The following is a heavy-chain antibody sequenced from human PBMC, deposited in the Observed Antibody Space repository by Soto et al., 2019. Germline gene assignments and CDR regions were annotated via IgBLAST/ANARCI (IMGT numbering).Heavy chain of an antibody. CDR2: IIPIFGTT. CDR1: GGTFGSDA. CDR3: ARERTDSGYYTNWLDP. V-gene: IGHV1-69*06. Sequence: ASVKVSCKASGGTFGSDAITWVRQAPGQGLEWVGRIIPIFGTTNYAQNLQGRVTISADKSTLTSYMELNSLTSDDTALYYCARERTDSGYYTNWLDPWGQGTKVTVSS. J-gene: IGHJ5*02. D-gene: IGHD3-22*01.